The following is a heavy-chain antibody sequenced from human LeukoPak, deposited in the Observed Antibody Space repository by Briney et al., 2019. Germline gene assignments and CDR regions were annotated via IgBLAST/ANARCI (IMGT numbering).Heavy chain of an antibody. J-gene: IGHJ4*02. Sequence: GGSLRLSCAASGFTFSSYGMHWVRQAPGKGLEWVAFIRYDGSIKYYADSVKGRFTISRDNSKNTLYLQMNSLRAEDTAVYYCAKPKVAGTVDFDYWGQGTLVTVSS. CDR3: AKPKVAGTVDFDY. CDR1: GFTFSSYG. D-gene: IGHD6-19*01. V-gene: IGHV3-30*02. CDR2: IRYDGSIK.